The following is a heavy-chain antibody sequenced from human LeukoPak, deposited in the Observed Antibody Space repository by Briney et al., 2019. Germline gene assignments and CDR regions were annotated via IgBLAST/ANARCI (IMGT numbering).Heavy chain of an antibody. CDR3: ARGYSSSWYLEYFQH. D-gene: IGHD6-13*01. V-gene: IGHV4-39*07. CDR1: GGSISSSSYY. Sequence: SETLSLTCTVSGGSISSSSYYWGWIRQPPGNGLEWIGSIYYSGSTYYNPSLKSRVTISVDTSKNQFSLKLSSVTAADTAVYYCARGYSSSWYLEYFQHWGQGTLVTVSS. J-gene: IGHJ1*01. CDR2: IYYSGST.